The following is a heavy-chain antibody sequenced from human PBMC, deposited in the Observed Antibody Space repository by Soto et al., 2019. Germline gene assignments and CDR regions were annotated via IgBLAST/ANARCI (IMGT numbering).Heavy chain of an antibody. J-gene: IGHJ5*02. CDR1: GYTFTGYY. CDR3: AKDPSYDILTGYYYWFDP. CDR2: INPNSGGT. D-gene: IGHD3-9*01. Sequence: GASVKVSCKASGYTFTGYYMHWVRQAPGQGLEWMGWINPNSGGTNYAQKFQGRVTMTRDTSISTAYMELNSLRAEDTAVYYCAKDPSYDILTGYYYWFDPWGQGTLVTVSS. V-gene: IGHV1-2*02.